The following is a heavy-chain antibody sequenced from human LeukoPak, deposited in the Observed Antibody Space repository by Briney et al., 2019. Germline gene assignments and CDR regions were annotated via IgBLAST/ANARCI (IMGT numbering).Heavy chain of an antibody. Sequence: PSGTLSLTCTVSGGSISSYYWSWIRQPPGKGLEWIGYIYYSGSTNYNPSLKSRVTISVDTSKNQFSLKLSSVTAADTAVYYCAREKYYYDSSGYYYLFFDYWGQGTLVTVSS. J-gene: IGHJ4*02. V-gene: IGHV4-59*01. CDR2: IYYSGST. CDR1: GGSISSYY. CDR3: AREKYYYDSSGYYYLFFDY. D-gene: IGHD3-22*01.